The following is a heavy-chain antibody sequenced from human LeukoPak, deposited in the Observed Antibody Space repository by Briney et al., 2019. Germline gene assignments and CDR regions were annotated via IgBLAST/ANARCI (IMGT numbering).Heavy chain of an antibody. CDR3: ARDLGGPGREIDP. J-gene: IGHJ5*02. Sequence: SETLPLTCTVSGGSISSGDYYWSWIRQPPGKGLEWIGYIYYSGSTYYNPSLKSRVTISVDTSKNQFSLKLSSVTAADTAVYYCARDLGGPGREIDPWGQGTLVTVSS. D-gene: IGHD3-10*01. CDR1: GGSISSGDYY. V-gene: IGHV4-30-4*01. CDR2: IYYSGST.